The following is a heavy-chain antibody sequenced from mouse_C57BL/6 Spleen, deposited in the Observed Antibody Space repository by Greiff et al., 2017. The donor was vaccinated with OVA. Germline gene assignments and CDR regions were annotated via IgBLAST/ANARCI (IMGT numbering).Heavy chain of an antibody. CDR3: ASTVVPYAMDY. CDR1: GYTFTSYW. Sequence: VQLQQPGAELVMPGASVKLSCKASGYTFTSYWMHWVKQRPGQGLEWIGEIDPSDSYTNYNQKFKGKSTLTVDKSSSTAYMQLSSLTSEDSAVYYCASTVVPYAMDYWGQGTSVTVSS. V-gene: IGHV1-69*01. CDR2: IDPSDSYT. J-gene: IGHJ4*01. D-gene: IGHD1-1*01.